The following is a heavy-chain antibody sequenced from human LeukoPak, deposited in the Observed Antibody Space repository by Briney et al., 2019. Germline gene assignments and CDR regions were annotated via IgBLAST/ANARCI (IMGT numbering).Heavy chain of an antibody. V-gene: IGHV4-34*01. J-gene: IGHJ5*02. Sequence: SETLSLTCAVYGGSFSGYYWSWIRQPPGKGLEWIGEINHSGSTNYNPSLKSRVTISVDTSKNQFSPKLSSVTAADTAVYYCARGRVVFRPWGQGTLVTVSS. CDR2: INHSGST. CDR3: ARGRVVFRP. CDR1: GGSFSGYY. D-gene: IGHD3-16*01.